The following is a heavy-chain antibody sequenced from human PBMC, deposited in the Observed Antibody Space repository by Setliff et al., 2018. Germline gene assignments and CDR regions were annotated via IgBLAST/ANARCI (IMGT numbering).Heavy chain of an antibody. V-gene: IGHV1-2*02. J-gene: IGHJ3*01. CDR3: ARGGIYNYVSSAYFDP. CDR2: INPKSGGA. D-gene: IGHD3-22*01. Sequence: ASVKVSCKASGYTFSDYYMYWVRQAPGQGLEWMGWINPKSGGAHYAQKFRGRVTMSRETSISTDYMELSRLTSGDTAVYYCARGGIYNYVSSAYFDPWGQGSMVTVSS. CDR1: GYTFSDYY.